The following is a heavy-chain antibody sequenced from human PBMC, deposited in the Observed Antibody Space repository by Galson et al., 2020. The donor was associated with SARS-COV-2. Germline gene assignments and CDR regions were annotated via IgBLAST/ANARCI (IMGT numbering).Heavy chain of an antibody. V-gene: IGHV1-69*13. CDR2: IIPIFGTA. CDR3: ASAGAVAGTVIYYYYGMDV. CDR1: GGTFSSYA. J-gene: IGHJ6*02. Sequence: SVKVSCKASGGTFSSYAISWVRQAPGQGLEWMGGIIPIFGTANYAQKFQGRVTITADESTSTAYMELSSLRSEDTAVYYCASAGAVAGTVIYYYYGMDVWGQGTTVTVSS. D-gene: IGHD6-19*01.